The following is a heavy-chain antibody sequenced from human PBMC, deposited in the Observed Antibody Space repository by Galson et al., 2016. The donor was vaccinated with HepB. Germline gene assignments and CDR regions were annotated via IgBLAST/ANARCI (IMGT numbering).Heavy chain of an antibody. CDR1: GYPFGNYY. D-gene: IGHD3-10*01. CDR2: MDPNVGTT. V-gene: IGHV1-46*03. Sequence: SVKVSCKASGYPFGNYYMHWVRQAPGQGLEWMGIMDPNVGTTWYAQKFQGRVTVTRDTATSTVYMEVTSLTSEDTAVYYCARRGLPSDHWGQGTLVTVSS. CDR3: ARRGLPSDH. J-gene: IGHJ4*02.